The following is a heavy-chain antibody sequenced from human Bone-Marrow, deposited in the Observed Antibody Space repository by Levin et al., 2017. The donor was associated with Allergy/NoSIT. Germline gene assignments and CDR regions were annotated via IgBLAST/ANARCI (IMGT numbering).Heavy chain of an antibody. Sequence: LSLTCAVSGFTFSSHGMHWVRQAPGKGLEWVAVISYDGSNDYYADSVKGRFTISRDNSKNTVYLQMNSLRAEDTALYYCAKERRAYSGRPDYWGQGALVTVSS. CDR3: AKERRAYSGRPDY. CDR2: ISYDGSND. CDR1: GFTFSSHG. V-gene: IGHV3-30*18. D-gene: IGHD1-26*01. J-gene: IGHJ4*02.